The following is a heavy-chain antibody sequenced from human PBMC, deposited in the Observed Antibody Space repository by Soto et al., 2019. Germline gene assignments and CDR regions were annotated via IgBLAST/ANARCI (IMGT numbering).Heavy chain of an antibody. Sequence: SETLSLTCTVSGDSRSRFYWSWVRQSAGKGLEWIGRIYTSGSTTYNPSLQSRVTMSLDTSKNLLSLKLTSVTAADTAVYYCARDSVAGAMDVWGQGTKVTVYS. D-gene: IGHD6-19*01. CDR2: IYTSGST. CDR3: ARDSVAGAMDV. V-gene: IGHV4-4*07. J-gene: IGHJ6*02. CDR1: GDSRSRFY.